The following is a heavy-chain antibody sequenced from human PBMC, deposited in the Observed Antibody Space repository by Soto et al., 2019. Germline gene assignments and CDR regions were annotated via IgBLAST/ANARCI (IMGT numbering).Heavy chain of an antibody. J-gene: IGHJ4*02. Sequence: PGGSLRLSCAASGFTFDDYAMHWVRQAPGKGLEWVSGISWNSGSIGYADSVKGRFTISRDNAKNSLYLQMNSLRAGDTALYYCAKVSTVLYYFDYWGKGTLVTVSS. CDR3: AKVSTVLYYFDY. CDR2: ISWNSGSI. CDR1: GFTFDDYA. V-gene: IGHV3-9*01. D-gene: IGHD4-17*01.